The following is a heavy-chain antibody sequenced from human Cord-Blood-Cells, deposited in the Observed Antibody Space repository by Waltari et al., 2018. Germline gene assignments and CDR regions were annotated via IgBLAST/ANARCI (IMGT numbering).Heavy chain of an antibody. CDR1: GFTFDDYA. CDR2: ISWNSGSI. V-gene: IGHV3-9*01. D-gene: IGHD6-13*01. CDR3: AKAAAAVYWYFDL. Sequence: EVQLVESGGGLVQPGRSLRLSCAASGFTFDDYAMHWVRQAPGKGLEWVSCISWNSGSIGYADSVKGRFTISRDNAKNSLYLQMNSLRAEDTALYYCAKAAAAVYWYFDLWGRGTLVTVSS. J-gene: IGHJ2*01.